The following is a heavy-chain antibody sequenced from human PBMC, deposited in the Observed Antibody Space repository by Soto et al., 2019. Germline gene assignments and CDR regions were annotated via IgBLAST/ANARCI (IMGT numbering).Heavy chain of an antibody. CDR3: ARGAGWYVELDY. V-gene: IGHV3-66*01. J-gene: IGHJ4*02. Sequence: EVQLVESGGGLVQPGGSLRLSCAASGFTVSNNYISWVRQAPGKGLEWVSVIYSGGSTNYADSVKGRFTISRDNSKNTLYLQMSSVRAEDTPVYYCARGAGWYVELDYWGQGTLVTVSS. D-gene: IGHD6-19*01. CDR1: GFTVSNNY. CDR2: IYSGGST.